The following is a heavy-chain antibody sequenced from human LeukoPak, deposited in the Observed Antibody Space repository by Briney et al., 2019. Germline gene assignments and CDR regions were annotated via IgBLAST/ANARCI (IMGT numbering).Heavy chain of an antibody. CDR3: AREYCSSTSCRPGTLGY. Sequence: ASVKVSCKASGYTFTGYYMHLVRQAPGQGLEWMGWINPNSGGTNYAQKFQGRVTMTRDTSISTAYMELSRLRSDDTAVYYCAREYCSSTSCRPGTLGYWGQGTLVTVSS. D-gene: IGHD2-2*01. V-gene: IGHV1-2*02. CDR1: GYTFTGYY. CDR2: INPNSGGT. J-gene: IGHJ4*02.